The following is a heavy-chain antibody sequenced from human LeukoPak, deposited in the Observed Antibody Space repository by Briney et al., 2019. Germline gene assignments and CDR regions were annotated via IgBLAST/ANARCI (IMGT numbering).Heavy chain of an antibody. D-gene: IGHD3-3*01. CDR1: GFTFDDYT. CDR3: ARGRFLEWLLPILDY. CDR2: ISWDGGST. V-gene: IGHV3-43*01. Sequence: GGSLRLSCAASGFTFDDYTMHWVRQAPGKGLEWVSLISWDGGSTYYADSVKGRFTISRDNAKNSLYLQMNSLRAEDTAVYYCARGRFLEWLLPILDYWGQGTLVTVSS. J-gene: IGHJ4*02.